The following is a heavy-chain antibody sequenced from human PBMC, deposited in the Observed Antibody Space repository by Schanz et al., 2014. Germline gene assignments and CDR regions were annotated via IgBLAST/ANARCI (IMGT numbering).Heavy chain of an antibody. CDR3: YGMDV. J-gene: IGHJ6*02. CDR2: IFFRGST. CDR1: GGSTRSSNYY. Sequence: QVQLQESGPGLVKPSETLSLTCIVSGGSTRSSNYYWSWIRRHPGKGLEWIGYIFFRGSTYYNPSLKSRVTISIDTSKNQFSLRLTSVTAADTAVYYCYGMDVWGQGTTVTVSS. V-gene: IGHV4-30-4*03.